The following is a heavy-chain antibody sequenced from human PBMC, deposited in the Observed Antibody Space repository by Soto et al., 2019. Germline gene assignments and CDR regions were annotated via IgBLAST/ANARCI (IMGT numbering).Heavy chain of an antibody. CDR3: ASRIGSPDVYLDF. V-gene: IGHV1-18*01. CDR2: INAYNDNT. J-gene: IGHJ4*02. Sequence: QVQLVQSGTEVKRPGASVKVSCKASGYTFTGYGISWVRQAPGQGLEWMGRINAYNDNTDYAQKFQGRVTLTTDTSTSTAYMELRSLRSDDTAVYYYASRIGSPDVYLDFWGQGTLVTVSS. CDR1: GYTFTGYG.